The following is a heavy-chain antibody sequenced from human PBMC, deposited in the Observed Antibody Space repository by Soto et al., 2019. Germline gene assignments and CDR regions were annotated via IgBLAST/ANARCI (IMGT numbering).Heavy chain of an antibody. V-gene: IGHV3-30*03. CDR1: GFTFSIYG. CDR3: ARSRNSAVADSFDF. Sequence: QVQLVESGGGVVQPGRSLRLSCAASGFTFSIYGMHWVRQAPGKGLEWVAVISRDGSNKYYVDSVKGRFTISRDNSKNTLYLQMNSLRDEDTAVYYCARSRNSAVADSFDFWGQGTLVTVSS. CDR2: ISRDGSNK. D-gene: IGHD3-10*01. J-gene: IGHJ4*02.